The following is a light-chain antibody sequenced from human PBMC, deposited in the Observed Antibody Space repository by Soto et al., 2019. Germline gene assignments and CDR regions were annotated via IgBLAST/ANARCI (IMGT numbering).Light chain of an antibody. CDR3: QQYYSYPVT. CDR2: AAS. V-gene: IGKV1-8*01. CDR1: QGITNY. Sequence: IQMTQSPSSLSASVGDRVTITCQASQGITNYLNWYQQKPGKAPKLLIYAASTLQSGVPSRFSGSGSGTDFTLTISCLQSEDFATYYCQQYYSYPVTFGGGTKVDIK. J-gene: IGKJ4*01.